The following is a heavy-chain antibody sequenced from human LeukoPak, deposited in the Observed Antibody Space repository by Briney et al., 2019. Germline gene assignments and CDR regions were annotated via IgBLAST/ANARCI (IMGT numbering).Heavy chain of an antibody. Sequence: ASVKVSCKASGYTFTSYGISWARQAPGQGLEWMGWISAYNGNTNYAQKLQGRVTMTTDTSTSTAYMELRSLRSDDTAVYYCARGGDYYGSGSPDAFDIWGQGTMVTVSS. V-gene: IGHV1-18*01. J-gene: IGHJ3*02. CDR1: GYTFTSYG. CDR2: ISAYNGNT. CDR3: ARGGDYYGSGSPDAFDI. D-gene: IGHD3-10*01.